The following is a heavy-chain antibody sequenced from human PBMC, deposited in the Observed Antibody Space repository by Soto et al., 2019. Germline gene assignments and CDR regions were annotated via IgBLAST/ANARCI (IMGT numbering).Heavy chain of an antibody. V-gene: IGHV1-69*02. CDR1: GGTFSTSS. CDR2: IIPIVNIV. Sequence: QVHLVQSGAEVRTPGSSVKVASKASGGTFSTSSISWVRQAPGQGLEWMGRIIPIVNIVNYAQKFQDRVTITVDKSTGTVYMELSSLGSDDTAVYYCGTTGTLDSWGQGTLLTVSS. CDR3: GTTGTLDS. J-gene: IGHJ5*01. D-gene: IGHD1-1*01.